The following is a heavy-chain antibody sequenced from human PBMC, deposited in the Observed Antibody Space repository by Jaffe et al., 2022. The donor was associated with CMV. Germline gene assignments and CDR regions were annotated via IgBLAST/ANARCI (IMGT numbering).Heavy chain of an antibody. J-gene: IGHJ4*02. CDR2: ISSSSSYI. D-gene: IGHD1-26*01. V-gene: IGHV3-21*01. CDR3: ARESEAGSVGFDY. Sequence: EVQLVESGGGLVKPGGSLRLSCAASGFTFSSYSMNWVRQAPGKGLEWVSSISSSSSYIYYADSVKGRFTISRDNAKNSLYLQMNSLRAEDTAVYYCARESEAGSVGFDYWGQGTLVTVSS. CDR1: GFTFSSYS.